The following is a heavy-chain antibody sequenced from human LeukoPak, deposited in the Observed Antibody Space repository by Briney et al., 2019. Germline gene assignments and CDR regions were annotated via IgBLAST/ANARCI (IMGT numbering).Heavy chain of an antibody. CDR2: IYYSGST. J-gene: IGHJ4*02. V-gene: IGHV4-31*03. Sequence: SETLSLTCTVSGGSISSGGYYWSWIRQHPGKGLEWIGYIYYSGSTSYNPSLKGRVTISVDTSKNQFSLKLTSVTAADTAVYYCARVYSGYDYFDYWGQGTLVTVSS. CDR1: GGSISSGGYY. D-gene: IGHD5-12*01. CDR3: ARVYSGYDYFDY.